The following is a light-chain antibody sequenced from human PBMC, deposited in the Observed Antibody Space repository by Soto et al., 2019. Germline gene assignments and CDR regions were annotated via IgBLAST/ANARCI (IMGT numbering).Light chain of an antibody. V-gene: IGLV4-69*01. J-gene: IGLJ2*01. CDR1: SGHSNYA. CDR3: QTWVTGIHI. CDR2: LNSDGSH. Sequence: QLVLTQSPSASASLGASVKLTCTLSSGHSNYAIAWHQQQPEKGPRFLMKLNSDGSHSKGDGIPDRFSGSSSGAERYLTISTLQSEDEADYYSQTWVTGIHIFGGGTKVTVL.